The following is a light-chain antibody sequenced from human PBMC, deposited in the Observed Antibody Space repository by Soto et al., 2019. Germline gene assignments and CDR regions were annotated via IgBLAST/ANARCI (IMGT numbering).Light chain of an antibody. CDR3: QSYDNRLSGWV. CDR1: RSNIGAAFD. CDR2: GNS. J-gene: IGLJ3*02. V-gene: IGLV1-40*01. Sequence: QSVLTQPPSVSGTPGQRVTISCIGSRSNIGAAFDVHWYRQLPGTSPKLLICGNSNRPSGVPDRFSGSKSGASASLAITGLQAEDEADYYCQSYDNRLSGWVFGGGTKLTVL.